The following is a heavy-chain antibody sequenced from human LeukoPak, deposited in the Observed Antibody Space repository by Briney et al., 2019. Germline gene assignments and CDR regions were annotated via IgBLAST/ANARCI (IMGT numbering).Heavy chain of an antibody. J-gene: IGHJ4*02. Sequence: SETLSLTCTVSGGSISSSSYYWGWIRQPPGKGLEWIGSIYYSGSTNYNPSLKSRVTISVDTSKNQFSLKLSSVTAADTAVYYCARVRPVAGTKFRKYFDYWGQGTLVTVSS. D-gene: IGHD6-19*01. CDR2: IYYSGST. CDR3: ARVRPVAGTKFRKYFDY. V-gene: IGHV4-39*07. CDR1: GGSISSSSYY.